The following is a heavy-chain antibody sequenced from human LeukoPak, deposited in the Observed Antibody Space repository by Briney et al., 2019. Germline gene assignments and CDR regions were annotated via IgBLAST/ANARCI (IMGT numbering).Heavy chain of an antibody. V-gene: IGHV3-11*06. CDR1: GFTFSDYY. CDR3: ARDPENLYDSSGYYFYYYYGMDV. J-gene: IGHJ6*02. D-gene: IGHD3-22*01. Sequence: GGSLRLSCAASGFTFSDYYMSWIRQAPGKGLEWVSYISSSSSYTNYADSVKGRFTISRDNAKNSLYPQMNSLRAEDTAVYYCARDPENLYDSSGYYFYYYYGMDVWGQGTTVTVSS. CDR2: ISSSSSYT.